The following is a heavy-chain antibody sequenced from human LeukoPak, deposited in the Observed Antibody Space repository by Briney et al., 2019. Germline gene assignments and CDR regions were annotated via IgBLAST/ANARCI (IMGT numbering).Heavy chain of an antibody. CDR2: ISAYNGDT. J-gene: IGHJ3*02. D-gene: IGHD1-7*01. Sequence: ASVKVSCKASGYTFTNYGFSWVRQAPGEGLEWMGWISAYNGDTKYAQKLQGRVTMTTDTSTSTAYMELRSLRSDDTAVYYCARFQLPREEITGTSNDAFDIWGQGTMVTVSS. CDR1: GYTFTNYG. V-gene: IGHV1-18*01. CDR3: ARFQLPREEITGTSNDAFDI.